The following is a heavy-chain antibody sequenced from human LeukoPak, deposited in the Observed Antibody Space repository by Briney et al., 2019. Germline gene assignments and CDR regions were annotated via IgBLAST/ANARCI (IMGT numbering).Heavy chain of an antibody. D-gene: IGHD2-15*01. CDR3: VRGYSFGPYGMDV. J-gene: IGHJ6*02. CDR2: ISDSGGST. V-gene: IGHV3-64D*09. CDR1: GFPFSSYA. Sequence: GGSLRLSCSASGFPFSSYAMHWVRQAPGKRLEYVSAISDSGGSTYYADSVKGRYTISRDNSKNTLYLQMSSLRAEDTAVYFCVRGYSFGPYGMDVWGQGTTVTVSS.